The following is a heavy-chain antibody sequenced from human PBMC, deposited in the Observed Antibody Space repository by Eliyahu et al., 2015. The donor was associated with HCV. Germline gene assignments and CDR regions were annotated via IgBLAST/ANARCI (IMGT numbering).Heavy chain of an antibody. CDR3: AGLRGVIFYNYHAIGR. CDR1: GGSFRAFY. J-gene: IGHJ6*02. Sequence: QVQLQQWGAGLLKPSGTLSLTCAVYGGSFRAFYWSWIRQSPGRGLEWIGEITHSGSTNYNPSLKSRLTISIDTSKSQFSLRLSSVSAADTGVYYCAGLRGVIFYNYHAIGRLGPGDHGRRLL. V-gene: IGHV4-34*02. D-gene: IGHD3-10*01. CDR2: ITHSGST.